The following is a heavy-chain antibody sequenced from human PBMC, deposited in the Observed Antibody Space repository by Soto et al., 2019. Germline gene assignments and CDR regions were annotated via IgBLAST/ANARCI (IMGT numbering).Heavy chain of an antibody. Sequence: GGSLRLSCAASGFTFSSYGMHRVLQAPGKGLEWVAVISYDGSNKYYADSVKGRFTISRDNSKNTLYLQMNSLRAEDTAVYYCAKSVYNWNDGFFDYWGQGTLVTVSS. V-gene: IGHV3-30*18. CDR1: GFTFSSYG. J-gene: IGHJ4*02. CDR2: ISYDGSNK. CDR3: AKSVYNWNDGFFDY. D-gene: IGHD1-1*01.